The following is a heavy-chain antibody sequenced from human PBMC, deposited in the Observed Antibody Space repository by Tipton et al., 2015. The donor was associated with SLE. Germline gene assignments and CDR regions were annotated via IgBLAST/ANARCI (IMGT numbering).Heavy chain of an antibody. D-gene: IGHD6-19*01. Sequence: TLSLTCTVSGGSISSSSYYWGWIRQPPGNGLEWIGSIYYSGRTYYNPSLKSRVTISVDTTKNQFSLKLSSVTAADTAVYYCASHSGPYNWFDPWGQGTLVTVSS. CDR1: GGSISSSSYY. CDR2: IYYSGRT. V-gene: IGHV4-39*07. CDR3: ASHSGPYNWFDP. J-gene: IGHJ5*02.